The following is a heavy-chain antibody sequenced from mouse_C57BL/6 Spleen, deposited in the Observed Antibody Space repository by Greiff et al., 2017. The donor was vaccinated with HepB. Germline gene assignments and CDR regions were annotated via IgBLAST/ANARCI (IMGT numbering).Heavy chain of an antibody. V-gene: IGHV1-50*01. J-gene: IGHJ2*01. D-gene: IGHD1-1*01. CDR1: GYTFTSYW. CDR3: ASGSSYFDY. CDR2: IDPSDSYT. Sequence: QVQLQQSGAELVKPGASVKLSCKASGYTFTSYWMQWVKQRPGRGLEWIGEIDPSDSYTNYNQKFKGQATLTVDTSSSTAYMQLSSLTSEDSAVYYCASGSSYFDYWGQGTTLTVSS.